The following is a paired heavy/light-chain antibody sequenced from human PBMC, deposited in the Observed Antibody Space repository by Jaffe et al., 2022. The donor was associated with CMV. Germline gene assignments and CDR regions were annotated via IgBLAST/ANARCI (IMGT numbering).Light chain of an antibody. Sequence: DIQMTQSPSSLSASVGDRVTITCRASQSISSYLNWYQQKPGKAPKLLIYAASSLQSGVPSRFSGSGSGTDFTLTISSLQPEDFATYYCQQSYSTQFTFGPGTKVDIK. V-gene: IGKV1-39*01. CDR2: AAS. J-gene: IGKJ3*01. CDR1: QSISSY. CDR3: QQSYSTQFT.
Heavy chain of an antibody. V-gene: IGHV4-59*08. CDR1: GGSISSYY. J-gene: IGHJ6*03. Sequence: QVQLQESGPGLVKPSETLSLTCTVSGGSISSYYWSWIRQPPGKGLEWIGYIYYSGSTNYNPSLKSRVTISVDTSKNQFSLKLSSVTAADTAVYYCARRAGEWELLPHRNYYYYMDVWGKGTTVTVSS. CDR3: ARRAGEWELLPHRNYYYYMDV. CDR2: IYYSGST. D-gene: IGHD1-26*01.